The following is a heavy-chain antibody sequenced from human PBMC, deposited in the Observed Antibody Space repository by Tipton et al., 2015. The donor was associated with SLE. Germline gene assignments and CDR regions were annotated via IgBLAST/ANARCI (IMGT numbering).Heavy chain of an antibody. CDR1: GGSISSYY. Sequence: TLSLTCTVSGGSISSYYWSWIRQPPGKGLEWIGYIYYSGSTNYSGSTIYNPSLKSRVTISLDTSKNQFSLKLSSVTAADTAVYYCARGGVLGFHPSAFDIWGQGTMVTVSS. CDR3: ARGGVLGFHPSAFDI. CDR2: IYYSGSTNYSGST. J-gene: IGHJ3*02. V-gene: IGHV4-59*01. D-gene: IGHD3-10*01.